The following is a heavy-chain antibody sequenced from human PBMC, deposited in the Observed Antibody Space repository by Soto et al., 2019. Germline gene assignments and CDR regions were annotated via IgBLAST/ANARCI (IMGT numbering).Heavy chain of an antibody. J-gene: IGHJ5*02. CDR2: IYHTGST. CDR3: ARVPGP. CDR1: GGSMSRGDYY. V-gene: IGHV4-30-4*01. Sequence: SETLSLTCTVSGGSMSRGDYYWSWIRQPPGKGLEWIGFIYHTGSTYYSPSLKNRVAISVDRSKNQFSLKLSSVTAADTAVYYCARVPGPWGQGTLVPVSS.